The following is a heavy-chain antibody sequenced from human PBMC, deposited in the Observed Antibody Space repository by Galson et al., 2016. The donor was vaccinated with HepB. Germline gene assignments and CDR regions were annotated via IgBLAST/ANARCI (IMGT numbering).Heavy chain of an antibody. CDR1: GGSINSGDYF. CDR3: ARDNAGTVYSMDV. J-gene: IGHJ6*04. V-gene: IGHV4-31*03. D-gene: IGHD2-15*01. CDR2: IYYNEFA. Sequence: SLTCSVSGGSINSGDYFWSWVRQHPGKGLEWLGYIYYNEFAYYNPSLKSRITISFDTSRTLFSLNLTSATAADTAVYYCARDNAGTVYSMDVWGKGTAVTVSS.